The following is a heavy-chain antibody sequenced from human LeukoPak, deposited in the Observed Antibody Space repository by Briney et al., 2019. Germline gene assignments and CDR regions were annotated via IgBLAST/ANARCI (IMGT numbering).Heavy chain of an antibody. Sequence: GGSLRLSCAASGFTFSTYAMSWVRQAPGRGLEWVSAISGSGGSTYYADSVKGRFTISRDNSKNTLYLQMNSLRAEGTAVYYCAKRFGGYYFDYWGQGTLVTASP. CDR2: ISGSGGST. V-gene: IGHV3-23*01. J-gene: IGHJ4*02. D-gene: IGHD3-16*01. CDR3: AKRFGGYYFDY. CDR1: GFTFSTYA.